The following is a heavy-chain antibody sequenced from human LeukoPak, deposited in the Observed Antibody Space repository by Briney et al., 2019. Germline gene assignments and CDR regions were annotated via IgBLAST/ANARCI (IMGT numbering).Heavy chain of an antibody. V-gene: IGHV3-30*18. CDR1: GFTFSSYG. CDR3: AKDTVGNYYDSSGYAAFDY. Sequence: GRSLRLSCAASGFTFSSYGMHWVRQAPGKGLEWVAVISYDGSNKYYADSVKGRFTISRDNSKNTLYLQMNSLRAEDTAVYYCAKDTVGNYYDSSGYAAFDYWGQGTLVTVSS. J-gene: IGHJ4*02. CDR2: ISYDGSNK. D-gene: IGHD3-22*01.